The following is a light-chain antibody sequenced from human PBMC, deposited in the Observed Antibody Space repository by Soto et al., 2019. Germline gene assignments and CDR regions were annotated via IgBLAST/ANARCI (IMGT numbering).Light chain of an antibody. V-gene: IGLV2-8*01. J-gene: IGLJ2*01. CDR3: NSYAGSNTMV. CDR1: SSDVGGHNF. CDR2: EVS. Sequence: QSVLTQPPSASGSPGQSVTISCTGSSSDVGGHNFVSWYQQHPGKAPKLTIYEVSKRPAGVPDRFSGSKSGNTASLTVSGLQAEDEADYHCNSYAGSNTMVFGGGTKLTVL.